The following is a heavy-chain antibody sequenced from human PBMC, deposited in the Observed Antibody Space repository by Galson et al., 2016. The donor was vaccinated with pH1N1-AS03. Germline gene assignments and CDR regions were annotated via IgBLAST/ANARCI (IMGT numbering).Heavy chain of an antibody. J-gene: IGHJ4*02. V-gene: IGHV5-51*03. CDR2: IYPGNSDS. D-gene: IGHD3-16*01. CDR1: RYRFTNYW. CDR3: ARPRLNYFDN. Sequence: QSRAEVKKPGESLKISCKGSRYRFTNYWIGWVRQMPGEGLEWMGIIYPGNSDSRYNKSFQGQVTISADTSISTVYLQWSSLQASDTAMYYCARPRLNYFDNWGQGTLVTVSS.